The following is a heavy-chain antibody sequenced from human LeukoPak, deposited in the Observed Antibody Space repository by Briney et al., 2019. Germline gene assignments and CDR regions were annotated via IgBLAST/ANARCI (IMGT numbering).Heavy chain of an antibody. CDR2: ISASGRTT. J-gene: IGHJ4*02. Sequence: GGSLRLSCAASGFTFSDYYMSWIRQAPGKGLEWISYISASGRTTYYADSEKGRFTISRDNAKNSLYLVMDSLRAEDTAVYFCARDLGTQEYFDYWGQGSRVSVSS. CDR1: GFTFSDYY. D-gene: IGHD1-1*01. V-gene: IGHV3-11*01. CDR3: ARDLGTQEYFDY.